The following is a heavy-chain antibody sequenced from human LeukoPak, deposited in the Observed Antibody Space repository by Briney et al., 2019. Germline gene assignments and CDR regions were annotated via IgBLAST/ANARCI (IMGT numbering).Heavy chain of an antibody. CDR3: AKAIRGFSYGPFDY. CDR1: GGSISSSSYF. Sequence: SETLSLTCTVSGGSISSSSYFWAWLRQPPGKGREWFGSIYYSGSTYYNPSLKSRVSIFVDTSKNQLSLSLASVTAADTAVYYCAKAIRGFSYGPFDYWGQGTLVTVSS. CDR2: IYYSGST. V-gene: IGHV4-39*01. D-gene: IGHD5-18*01. J-gene: IGHJ4*02.